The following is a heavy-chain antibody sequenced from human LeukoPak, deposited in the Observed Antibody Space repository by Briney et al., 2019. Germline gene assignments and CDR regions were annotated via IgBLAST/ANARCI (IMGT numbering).Heavy chain of an antibody. V-gene: IGHV3-21*04. D-gene: IGHD3-22*01. CDR2: ISSSSSYI. CDR1: GFTFSSYS. Sequence: PGRSLRLSCAASGFTFSSYSMNWVRQAPGKGLEWVSSISSSSSYIYYADSVKGRFTISRDNSKNTLYLQMNSLRAEDTAVYYCASTGDSSGYYYVAWGQGTLVTVSS. CDR3: ASTGDSSGYYYVA. J-gene: IGHJ5*02.